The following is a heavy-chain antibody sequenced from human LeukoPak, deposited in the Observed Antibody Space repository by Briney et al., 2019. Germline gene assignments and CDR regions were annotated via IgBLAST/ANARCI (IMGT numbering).Heavy chain of an antibody. CDR2: ISWNSGSI. CDR1: GFTFDDYA. J-gene: IGHJ4*02. D-gene: IGHD5-18*01. CDR3: AKDIGVGYGYDY. Sequence: SGGSLRLSCAASGFTFDDYAMHWVRQAPGKGLGWVSGISWNSGSIGYADSVKGRFTISRDNVKNSLYLQMNSLRAEDTALYYCAKDIGVGYGYDYWGQGTLVTVSS. V-gene: IGHV3-9*01.